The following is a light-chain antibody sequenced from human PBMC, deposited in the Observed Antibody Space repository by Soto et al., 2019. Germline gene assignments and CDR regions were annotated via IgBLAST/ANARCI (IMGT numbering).Light chain of an antibody. J-gene: IGKJ4*01. Sequence: DIQLTQSPSFLSSSVGDRVTISCRASQGISDYLAWYQQKPGKAPKLLIYGASTLQSGVPSRFSGSASGTEFTLTISSLQPEDFASYFCQQFNAYPITFGGGTKLEI. V-gene: IGKV1-9*01. CDR3: QQFNAYPIT. CDR1: QGISDY. CDR2: GAS.